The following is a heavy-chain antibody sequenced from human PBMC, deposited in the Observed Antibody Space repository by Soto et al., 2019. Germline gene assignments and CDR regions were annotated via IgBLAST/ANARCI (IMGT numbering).Heavy chain of an antibody. D-gene: IGHD4-17*01. CDR1: GFTFSSYG. V-gene: IGHV3-30*18. J-gene: IGHJ6*02. CDR2: MSYDGSK. Sequence: QVQLVESGGGVVQPGRSLRLSCAAAGFTFSSYGMHRVRQAPGTGLEWVAVMSYDGSKYYADTVKGRFTISRDNSKNTLYLQINSLRPEDTAVYYCAKDFTPWFGDYFYYYYGMDVWGQGTTVTVSS. CDR3: AKDFTPWFGDYFYYYYGMDV.